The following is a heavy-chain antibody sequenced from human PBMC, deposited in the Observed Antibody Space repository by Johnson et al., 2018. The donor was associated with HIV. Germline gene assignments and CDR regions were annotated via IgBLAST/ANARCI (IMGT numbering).Heavy chain of an antibody. Sequence: EVQLVESGGGLVQPGGSLRLSCAASGFTVSSNYMSWVRQAPGKGLEWVSVISGSGVSTYYADSVKGRFTISRDNSKNTLYLQMNSLRAEDTAVYYCAKGIKKELGEDDAFDIWGQGTMVTVSS. J-gene: IGHJ3*02. V-gene: IGHV3-23*04. CDR1: GFTVSSNY. D-gene: IGHD1-26*01. CDR3: AKGIKKELGEDDAFDI. CDR2: ISGSGVST.